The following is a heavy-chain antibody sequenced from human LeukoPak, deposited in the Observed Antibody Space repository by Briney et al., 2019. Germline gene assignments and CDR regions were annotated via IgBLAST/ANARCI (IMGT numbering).Heavy chain of an antibody. CDR2: IYPGDSDT. CDR1: GYSFTSYW. Sequence: GESLKISCKGSGYSFTSYWIGWVRQMPGKGLEWMGIIYPGDSDTRYSPSFQGQVTISADKSISTAYLQWSSLKAPDTAMYYCARSRVTMVRGVISPYYYGMDVWGQGTTVTVSS. D-gene: IGHD3-10*01. CDR3: ARSRVTMVRGVISPYYYGMDV. V-gene: IGHV5-51*01. J-gene: IGHJ6*02.